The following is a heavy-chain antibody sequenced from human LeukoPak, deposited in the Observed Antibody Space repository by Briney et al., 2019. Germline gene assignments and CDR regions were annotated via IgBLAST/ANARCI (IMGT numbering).Heavy chain of an antibody. CDR1: GFTVSSNY. J-gene: IGHJ4*02. CDR3: ARELETAWVNFDY. V-gene: IGHV3-53*01. CDR2: IYSGGST. D-gene: IGHD5-18*01. Sequence: PGGSLRLSCAASGFTVSSNYMSWVRQAPGKGLEWVSVIYSGGSTYYADSVKGRFTISRDNSKNTLYLQMNSLRAEDTAVYYCARELETAWVNFDYWGQGTLVTVSS.